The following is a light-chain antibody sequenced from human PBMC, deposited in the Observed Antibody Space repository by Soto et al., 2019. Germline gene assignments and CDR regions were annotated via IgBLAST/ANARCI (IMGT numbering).Light chain of an antibody. J-gene: IGKJ1*01. CDR1: QGIRND. CDR2: AAS. V-gene: IGKV1-6*01. CDR3: LQDYNYPRT. Sequence: IQMTHSPSSLSASVGDGLTITCRASQGIRNDLGWYQQKPGKAPKLLIYAASSLQSGVPSRFSGSGSGTDFTLTISSLQPEDFATYYCLQDYNYPRTFGQGTKVDIK.